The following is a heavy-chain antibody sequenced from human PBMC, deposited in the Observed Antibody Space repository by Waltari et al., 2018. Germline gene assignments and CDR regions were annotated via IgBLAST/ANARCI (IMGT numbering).Heavy chain of an antibody. J-gene: IGHJ4*02. CDR3: ARGEYYYDSSGYYLTYYFDY. CDR1: GYTFTSYA. Sequence: QVQLVQSGAEVKKPGASVKVSCKASGYTFTSYAMHWVRQAPGQRLEWMGWINAGNGNTKYSQEFQGRVTSTRDTSASTAYMELSSLRSEDMAVYYCARGEYYYDSSGYYLTYYFDYWGQGTLVTVSS. CDR2: INAGNGNT. V-gene: IGHV1-3*03. D-gene: IGHD3-22*01.